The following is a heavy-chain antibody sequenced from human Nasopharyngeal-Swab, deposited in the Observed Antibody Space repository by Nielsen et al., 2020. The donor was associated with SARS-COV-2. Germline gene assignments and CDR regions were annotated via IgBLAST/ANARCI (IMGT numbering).Heavy chain of an antibody. J-gene: IGHJ3*02. CDR3: ARYGERITIFGVVIKEAFDI. Sequence: WIRQPPGKGLEWIGSIYYSGSTYYNPSLKSRVTISVDTSKNQFSLKLSSVTAAGTAVYYCARYGERITIFGVVIKEAFDIWGQGTRVTVSS. D-gene: IGHD3-3*01. V-gene: IGHV4-39*01. CDR2: IYYSGST.